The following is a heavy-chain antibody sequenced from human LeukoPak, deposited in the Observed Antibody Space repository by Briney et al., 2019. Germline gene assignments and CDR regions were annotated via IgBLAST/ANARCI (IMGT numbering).Heavy chain of an antibody. CDR2: INPNSGGT. Sequence: ASVNVSCKASGYTFTGYYMHWVRQAPGQGLEWMGWINPNSGGTNYAQKFQGRVTMTRDTSISTAYMELSRLRSDDTAVYYCARDAAEYQLPTDYWGQGTLVTVSS. J-gene: IGHJ4*02. CDR3: ARDAAEYQLPTDY. V-gene: IGHV1-2*02. CDR1: GYTFTGYY. D-gene: IGHD2-2*01.